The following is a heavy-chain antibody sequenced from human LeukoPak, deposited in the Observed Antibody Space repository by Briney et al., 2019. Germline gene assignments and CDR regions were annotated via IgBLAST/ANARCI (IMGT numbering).Heavy chain of an antibody. D-gene: IGHD3-22*01. CDR1: GYTFTSYD. J-gene: IGHJ3*02. V-gene: IGHV1-18*01. CDR3: ASLKNYYDSSGYLVTDAFDI. CDR2: IIPIFGTA. Sequence: GASVKVSCKASGYTFTSYDINWVRQAPGQGLEWMGGIIPIFGTANYAQKLQGRVTMTTDTSTSTAYMELRSLKSDDTAVYYCASLKNYYDSSGYLVTDAFDIWGQGTMVTVSS.